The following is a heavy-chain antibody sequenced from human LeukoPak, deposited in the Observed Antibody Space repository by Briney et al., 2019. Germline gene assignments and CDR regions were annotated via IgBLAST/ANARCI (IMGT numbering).Heavy chain of an antibody. D-gene: IGHD6-6*01. CDR2: IKQDGSEK. CDR3: ARALSLSIAARRVRYYYGMDV. Sequence: PGGSLRLSCAASGFTFSSYWMSWVRQAPGKGLEWVANIKQDGSEKYYVDSVKGRFTISRDNAKNSLYLQMNSLSAEDTAVYYCARALSLSIAARRVRYYYGMDVWGQGTTVTVSS. J-gene: IGHJ6*02. CDR1: GFTFSSYW. V-gene: IGHV3-7*01.